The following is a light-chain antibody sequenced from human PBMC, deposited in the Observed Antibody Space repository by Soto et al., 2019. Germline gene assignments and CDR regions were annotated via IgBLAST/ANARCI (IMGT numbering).Light chain of an antibody. Sequence: DIQMTQSPSTLSASVGDRVSITCRASQSISTWLAWYQQKPGKAPKLLIYDASSLESGVPSRFSGSGSGTEFTLTISSLQPDDFATYYCQHYSNYSPYTFGQGTKLEIK. CDR1: QSISTW. J-gene: IGKJ2*01. V-gene: IGKV1-5*01. CDR2: DAS. CDR3: QHYSNYSPYT.